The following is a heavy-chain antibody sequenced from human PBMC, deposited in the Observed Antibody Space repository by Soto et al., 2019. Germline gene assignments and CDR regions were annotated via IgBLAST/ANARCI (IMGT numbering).Heavy chain of an antibody. CDR2: IYYSGST. V-gene: IGHV4-59*08. D-gene: IGHD6-19*01. CDR1: GGSIGTSF. J-gene: IGHJ4*02. Sequence: SETLSLTCTVSGGSIGTSFWNWIRQPPGKGLEWIGYIYYSGSTNYNPFLKSRVTISVDTSRDQFSLKLSSVTAADTAVYYCATQIAVTGGYFDYWGQGMLVTVSS. CDR3: ATQIAVTGGYFDY.